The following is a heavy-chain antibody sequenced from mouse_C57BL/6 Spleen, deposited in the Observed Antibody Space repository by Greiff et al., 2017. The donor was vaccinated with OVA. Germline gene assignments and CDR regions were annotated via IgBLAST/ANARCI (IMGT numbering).Heavy chain of an antibody. CDR2: INPNNGGT. CDR1: GYTFTDYY. V-gene: IGHV1-26*01. CDR3: ARPLFRYYNAMDY. D-gene: IGHD6-1*01. Sequence: EVKLQQSGPELVKPGASVKISCKASGYTFTDYYMNWVKQSHGKSLEWIGDINPNNGGTSYNQKFKGKATLTVDKSSSTAYMELRSLTSEDSAVYYCARPLFRYYNAMDYWGQGTSVTVSS. J-gene: IGHJ4*01.